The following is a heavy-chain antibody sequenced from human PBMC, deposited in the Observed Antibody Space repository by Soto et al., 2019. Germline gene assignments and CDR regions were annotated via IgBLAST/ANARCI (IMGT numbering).Heavy chain of an antibody. CDR3: ARWSYLDY. Sequence: QPGGTLRLAWSASGLHFGRYALSWVRQAPGKGLEWVSTISVSDGKTFYADSVKGRFSISRDTSQSTLYLQMNSLRADDTAMYYCARWSYLDYWGQGTRVTVSS. V-gene: IGHV3-23*01. CDR2: ISVSDGKT. J-gene: IGHJ4*02. D-gene: IGHD3-3*01. CDR1: GLHFGRYA.